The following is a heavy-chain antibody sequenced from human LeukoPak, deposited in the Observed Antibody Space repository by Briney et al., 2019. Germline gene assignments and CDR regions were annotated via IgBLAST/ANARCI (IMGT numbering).Heavy chain of an antibody. J-gene: IGHJ4*02. D-gene: IGHD3-10*01. CDR1: GLSFNSCG. CDR3: AKGSGGSGSFYNHFDC. Sequence: PGRSLRLSCAASGLSFNSCGMHWVRQAPGKGLEWVAVISSDGSNKYYADSVKGRFTNSRDNSKNTLSLQMNSLRTEDTAVFYCAKGSGGSGSFYNHFDCWGQGTLVTVSS. CDR2: ISSDGSNK. V-gene: IGHV3-30*18.